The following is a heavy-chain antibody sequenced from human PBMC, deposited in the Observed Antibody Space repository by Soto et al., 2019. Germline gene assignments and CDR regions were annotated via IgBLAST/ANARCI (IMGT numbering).Heavy chain of an antibody. D-gene: IGHD4-17*01. J-gene: IGHJ6*02. V-gene: IGHV1-46*01. Sequence: GASVKVSCKASGYTFTSYYMHWVRQAPGQGLEWMGIINPSGGSTSYAQKFQGRVTVTRDTSTSTVYMELSSLRSEDTAVYYCARVMETTVGSYYGMDVWGQGTTVTVSS. CDR3: ARVMETTVGSYYGMDV. CDR1: GYTFTSYY. CDR2: INPSGGST.